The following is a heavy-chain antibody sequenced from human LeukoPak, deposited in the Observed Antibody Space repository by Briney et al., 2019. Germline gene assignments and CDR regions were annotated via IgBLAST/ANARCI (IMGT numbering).Heavy chain of an antibody. J-gene: IGHJ4*02. V-gene: IGHV3-21*01. CDR2: ISSSSSYI. Sequence: GGSLRLSCAASGFTFSSYSMNWVRQAPGKGLEWVSSISSSSSYIYYADSVKGRFTTSRDNAKNSLYLQMNSLRAEDTAVYYCARGSRGYDSSGYYYWGQGTLVTVSS. CDR1: GFTFSSYS. D-gene: IGHD3-22*01. CDR3: ARGSRGYDSSGYYY.